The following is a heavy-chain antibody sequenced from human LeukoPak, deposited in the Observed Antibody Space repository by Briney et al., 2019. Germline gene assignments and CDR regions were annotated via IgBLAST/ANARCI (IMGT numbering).Heavy chain of an antibody. CDR1: GFTFSSYW. D-gene: IGHD6-6*01. J-gene: IGHJ4*02. Sequence: PGGSLRLSCAASGFTFSSYWMHWVRQAPGKGLVWVSRIKSDGSTNYADSVKGRFTISRDNAKNTLYLQMNSLRAEDTAVYYCARQQYSSPEYWGQGTLVTVSS. V-gene: IGHV3-74*01. CDR2: IKSDGST. CDR3: ARQQYSSPEY.